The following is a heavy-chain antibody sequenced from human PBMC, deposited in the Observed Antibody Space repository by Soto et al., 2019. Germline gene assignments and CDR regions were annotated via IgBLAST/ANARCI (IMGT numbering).Heavy chain of an antibody. D-gene: IGHD3-10*01. CDR2: INHSGST. CDR1: GGYFSGYY. Sequence: SATRALTCAVYGGYFSGYYWSWIRPHPGKGLEWIGEINHSGSTNYNPSLKSRVTISVDTSKNQFSLKLSSVTAADTAVYYCARGSYYYGSGSYNPYYYYGMDFWGQGTPVTV. CDR3: ARGSYYYGSGSYNPYYYYGMDF. V-gene: IGHV4-34*01. J-gene: IGHJ6*02.